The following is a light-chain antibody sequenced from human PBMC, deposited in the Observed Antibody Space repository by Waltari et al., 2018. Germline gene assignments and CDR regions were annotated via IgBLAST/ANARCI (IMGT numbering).Light chain of an antibody. CDR1: HGVLSSNNRTY. V-gene: IGKV4-1*01. Sequence: DIVMTQSPDSLAVSLGERATINCKSCHGVLSSNNRTYLPWYQHKPGQPPKLLFYWASTRESGVPDRFSGSGSGTDFTLTISSLQAEDVAVYYCQQYLSAPFTFGQGTRLEIK. CDR2: WAS. CDR3: QQYLSAPFT. J-gene: IGKJ5*01.